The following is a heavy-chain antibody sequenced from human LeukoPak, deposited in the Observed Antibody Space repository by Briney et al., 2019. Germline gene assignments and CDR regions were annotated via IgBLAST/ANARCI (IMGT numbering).Heavy chain of an antibody. Sequence: ASVKVSCKASGYTFTSYYMHWVRQAPGQGLAWMGIINPSGGSTSYAQKFQGRVTMTRDTSTSTVYMELSSLRSEDTAVYYCARDPVDSSGYYYLDYWGQGTLVTVSS. CDR2: INPSGGST. V-gene: IGHV1-46*01. J-gene: IGHJ4*02. CDR3: ARDPVDSSGYYYLDY. CDR1: GYTFTSYY. D-gene: IGHD3-22*01.